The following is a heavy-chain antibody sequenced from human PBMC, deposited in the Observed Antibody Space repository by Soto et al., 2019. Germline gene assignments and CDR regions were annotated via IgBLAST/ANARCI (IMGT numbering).Heavy chain of an antibody. D-gene: IGHD3-3*01. CDR2: IIPTFGTA. Sequence: ASVKVSCKASGGTFSSYAISWVRQAPGQGLEWMGGIIPTFGTANYAQKFQGRVTITADESTSTAYMELSSLRSEDTAVYYCARVLRFLEWSWETYGMDVWGQGTTVTVSS. CDR3: ARVLRFLEWSWETYGMDV. J-gene: IGHJ6*02. CDR1: GGTFSSYA. V-gene: IGHV1-69*13.